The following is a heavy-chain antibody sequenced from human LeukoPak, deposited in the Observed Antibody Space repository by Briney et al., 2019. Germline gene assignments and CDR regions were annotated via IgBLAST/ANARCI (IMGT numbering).Heavy chain of an antibody. CDR1: GFTFSGNA. J-gene: IGHJ4*02. CDR3: ARYCCTRKVLINYYFDY. CDR2: ISHDGSGT. Sequence: GGSLRLSCAASGFTFSGNALHWVRQAPGKGLEWVAVISHDGSGTNYADSVKGRFTISRDNSKSTLYLKMNSLSVEDSAVYYCARYCCTRKVLINYYFDYWGQGALVTVSS. D-gene: IGHD3-22*01. V-gene: IGHV3-30*04.